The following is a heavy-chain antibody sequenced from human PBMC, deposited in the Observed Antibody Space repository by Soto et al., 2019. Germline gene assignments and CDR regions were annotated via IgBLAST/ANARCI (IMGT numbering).Heavy chain of an antibody. Sequence: QVQLVESGGGVVQPGRSLRLSCAASGFTFSSYGMHWVRQAPGKGLEWVAVISYDGSNKYYADSVKGRFTISRDNSKNTLYLQMNSLRAEDTAVYYCGKADIVVVVAATPDYWGQGTLVTVSS. CDR1: GFTFSSYG. V-gene: IGHV3-30*18. CDR3: GKADIVVVVAATPDY. CDR2: ISYDGSNK. J-gene: IGHJ4*02. D-gene: IGHD2-15*01.